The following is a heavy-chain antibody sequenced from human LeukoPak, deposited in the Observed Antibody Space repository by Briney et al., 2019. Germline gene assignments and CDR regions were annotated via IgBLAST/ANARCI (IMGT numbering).Heavy chain of an antibody. CDR2: IYSGGTT. CDR1: GFTVSSNY. CDR3: ARDPHYYGSGSYFDC. D-gene: IGHD3-10*01. Sequence: GSLRLSCAASGFTVSSNYMSWVRQAPGKGLEWVSVIYSGGTTYYADSVKGRFTVSRDNSKNTLYLQMNSLRAEDTAVYYCARDPHYYGSGSYFDCWGQGTLVTVSS. J-gene: IGHJ4*02. V-gene: IGHV3-66*01.